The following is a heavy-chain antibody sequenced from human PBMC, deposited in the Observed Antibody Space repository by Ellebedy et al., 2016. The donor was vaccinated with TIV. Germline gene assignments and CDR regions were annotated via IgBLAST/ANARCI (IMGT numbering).Heavy chain of an antibody. D-gene: IGHD6-19*01. J-gene: IGHJ4*02. CDR3: ARARSSGWLHTSDY. CDR1: GYTFSNYF. CDR2: INPSSGST. V-gene: IGHV1-46*04. Sequence: AASVKVSCKASGYTFSNYFVHWVRQAPGQGLEWMGIINPSSGSTTYAQKLQGRLTMTRDTSTSTVYMELSSLRSEDTAVYYCARARSSGWLHTSDYWGQGLLVTVSS.